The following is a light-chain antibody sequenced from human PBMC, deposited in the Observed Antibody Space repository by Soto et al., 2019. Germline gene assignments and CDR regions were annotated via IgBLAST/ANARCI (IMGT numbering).Light chain of an antibody. V-gene: IGKV1-5*01. CDR1: QSIRSL. J-gene: IGKJ5*01. CDR2: DAS. CDR3: QQYQTYST. Sequence: DIQMTQSPSTLSASVGDRVTITCRASQSIRSLLAWYQQKPGKAPKVLIYDASSLGSGVPSRFSGSGSGTEFTLTISSLQPDDFATYFCQQYQTYSTFGQRTRLDIK.